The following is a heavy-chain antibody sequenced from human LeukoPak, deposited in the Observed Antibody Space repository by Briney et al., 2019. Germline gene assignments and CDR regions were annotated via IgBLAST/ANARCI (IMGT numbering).Heavy chain of an antibody. J-gene: IGHJ3*01. CDR2: IGASGQST. D-gene: IGHD5-24*01. V-gene: IGHV3-23*01. CDR3: AKDIQLST. Sequence: GGSVPLFCAASGFTFSVAAMTWVRQAPGKGLEWVSLIGASGQSTYYADSVKGWFTISRDNSKNTLSLQMNSLRVEDTAMYFCAKDIQLSTWGRETVGSVSS. CDR1: GFTFSVAA.